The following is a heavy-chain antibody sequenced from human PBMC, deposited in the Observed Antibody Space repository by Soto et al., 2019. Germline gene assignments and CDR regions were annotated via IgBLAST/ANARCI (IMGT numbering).Heavy chain of an antibody. CDR3: AGGYIFRYFDHFDY. CDR2: IFYSGST. Sequence: PSETLSLTCIVSGGTISSYYWNWIRQAPGKGLEWIGYIFYSGSTSYNPSLESRVTISVDTSKNQLSLELSSVTAADTAVYYCAGGYIFRYFDHFDYWGQRAPVTVSS. CDR1: GGTISSYY. J-gene: IGHJ4*02. D-gene: IGHD3-9*01. V-gene: IGHV4-59*12.